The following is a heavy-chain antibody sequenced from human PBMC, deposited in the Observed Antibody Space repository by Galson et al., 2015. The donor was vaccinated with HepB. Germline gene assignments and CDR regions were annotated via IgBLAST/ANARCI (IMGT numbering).Heavy chain of an antibody. Sequence: SLRLPCAASGFSFSGYYMTWIRQAPGKGLECVSYISRSSTHTNYADSVVGRFTISRDNAKNSLFLQMNSLRPEDTAVYSCARVSGLNGDYSSPLDYWDQGTLVTVSS. D-gene: IGHD4-17*01. CDR2: ISRSSTHT. J-gene: IGHJ4*02. V-gene: IGHV3-11*06. CDR1: GFSFSGYY. CDR3: ARVSGLNGDYSSPLDY.